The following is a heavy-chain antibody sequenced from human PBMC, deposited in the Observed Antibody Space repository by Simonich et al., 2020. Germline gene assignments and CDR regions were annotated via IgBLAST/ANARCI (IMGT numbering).Heavy chain of an antibody. CDR2: INSEGRST. CDR3: ARDYSNYDAFDI. D-gene: IGHD4-4*01. CDR1: GFTFSSYW. J-gene: IGHJ3*02. Sequence: EVQLVESGGGLVQPGGSLRLSCAASGFTFSSYWMHWVRQAPGKGLVWVSRINSEGRSTSYAGSVKGRFTISRDNAKTTLYLQMNTVRAEDTAVYYCARDYSNYDAFDIWGQGTMVTVSS. V-gene: IGHV3-74*01.